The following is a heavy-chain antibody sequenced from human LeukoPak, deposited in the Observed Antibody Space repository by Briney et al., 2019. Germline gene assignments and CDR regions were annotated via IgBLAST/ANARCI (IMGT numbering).Heavy chain of an antibody. D-gene: IGHD3-22*01. CDR2: ISYDGSSK. CDR3: ARADSSGYFDY. Sequence: GGSLRLSCAASGFSFSSYAMHWVRQAPGKGLEWVAVISYDGSSKYYADSVKGRFTISRDNSKNTLYLQMNNLRAEDTAVYYCARADSSGYFDYWGQGTLVTVSS. CDR1: GFSFSSYA. V-gene: IGHV3-30-3*01. J-gene: IGHJ4*02.